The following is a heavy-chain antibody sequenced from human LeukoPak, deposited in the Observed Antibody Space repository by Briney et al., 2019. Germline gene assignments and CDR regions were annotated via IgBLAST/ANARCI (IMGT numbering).Heavy chain of an antibody. J-gene: IGHJ4*02. CDR2: FDPEDGET. CDR1: GYTLTELS. CDR3: ATAPALSGNEGDY. V-gene: IGHV1-24*01. D-gene: IGHD3-10*01. Sequence: ASVKASCKVSGYTLTELSMHWVRQAPGKGLEWMGGFDPEDGETIYAQKFQGRVTMTEDTSTDTAYMELSSLRSEDTAVYYCATAPALSGNEGDYWGQGTLVTVSS.